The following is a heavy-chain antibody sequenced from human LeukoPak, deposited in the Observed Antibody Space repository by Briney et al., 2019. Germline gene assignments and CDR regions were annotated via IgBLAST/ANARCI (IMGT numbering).Heavy chain of an antibody. V-gene: IGHV4-61*08. CDR3: ARFGLFTDDRHFLDV. Sequence: SETLSLTCTVSGVSVSASDPWWSWTRQPPGKRLEWIGHIHSSGSTYYNPSLQSRLTLSLDTSRNQSSLRLRHVTAADTAVYFCARFGLFTDDRHFLDVWVKGTTVTVSS. CDR1: GVSVSASDPW. D-gene: IGHD3/OR15-3a*01. J-gene: IGHJ6*04. CDR2: IHSSGST.